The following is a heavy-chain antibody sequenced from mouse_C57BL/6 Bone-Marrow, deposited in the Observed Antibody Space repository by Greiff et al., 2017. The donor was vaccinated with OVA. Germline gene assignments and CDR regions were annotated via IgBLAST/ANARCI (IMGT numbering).Heavy chain of an antibody. CDR3: ARSKVYYYGSSPFAY. Sequence: VKLMESGAELARPGASVKLSCKASGYTFTSYGISWVKQRPGQGLEWIGEIYPRSGNTYYNEKFKGKATLTADKSSSTAYMELRSLTSEDSAVYFCARSKVYYYGSSPFAYWGQGTLVTVSA. CDR1: GYTFTSYG. J-gene: IGHJ3*01. CDR2: IYPRSGNT. V-gene: IGHV1-81*01. D-gene: IGHD1-1*01.